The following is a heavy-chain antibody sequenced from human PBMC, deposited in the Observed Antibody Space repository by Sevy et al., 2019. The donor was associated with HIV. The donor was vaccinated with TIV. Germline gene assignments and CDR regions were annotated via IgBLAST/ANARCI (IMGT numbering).Heavy chain of an antibody. Sequence: GESLKISCKGSGYSFTSYWIGWVRQMPGKGLEWMGIIYPGDSDTRYSPSFQGQVTISADKSISTAYLQWSSLKASDTAMYYYARHTIYCSGGSCYSDYYFDYWGQGTLVTVSS. D-gene: IGHD2-15*01. CDR1: GYSFTSYW. CDR2: IYPGDSDT. J-gene: IGHJ4*02. V-gene: IGHV5-51*01. CDR3: ARHTIYCSGGSCYSDYYFDY.